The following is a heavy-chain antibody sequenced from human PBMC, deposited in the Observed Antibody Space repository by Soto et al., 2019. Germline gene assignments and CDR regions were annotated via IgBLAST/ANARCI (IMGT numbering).Heavy chain of an antibody. J-gene: IGHJ4*02. V-gene: IGHV3-20*04. D-gene: IGHD3-16*01. Sequence: GGSLRLSCAASGFIFGAHAMSWVRQAPGKGLEWVSAINWIGGSTNYADSMKGRFTISRDNAKNSLYLQISSLRAEDTALYYCARHGGTPDLYFDYWGQGTQVTVSS. CDR2: INWIGGST. CDR1: GFIFGAHA. CDR3: ARHGGTPDLYFDY.